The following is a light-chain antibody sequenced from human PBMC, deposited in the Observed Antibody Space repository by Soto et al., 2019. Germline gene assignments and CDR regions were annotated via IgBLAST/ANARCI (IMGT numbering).Light chain of an antibody. J-gene: IGKJ5*01. V-gene: IGKV3-11*01. CDR1: QSVSSY. Sequence: EIVMTQSPVTLSVSPGERATLSCRASQSVSSYLAWYQQKPGQAPRLLIYDASNRATGIPARFSGSGSGTDFTLTISSLEPEDFAVYYCQQRSNWPITFGQGTRVEIK. CDR3: QQRSNWPIT. CDR2: DAS.